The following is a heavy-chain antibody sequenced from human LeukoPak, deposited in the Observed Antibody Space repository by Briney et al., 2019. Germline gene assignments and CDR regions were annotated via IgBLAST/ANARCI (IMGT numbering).Heavy chain of an antibody. Sequence: PGRSLRLSCAASGFTFSSYGMHWVRQAPGKGLEWVAVIWYDGSNKYYADSVKGRFTISRDNSKNTLYLQMNSLRVEDTAVYYCARDPAKGGNDFWSYYYMDVWGKGTTVTVSS. J-gene: IGHJ6*03. D-gene: IGHD3-3*01. CDR2: IWYDGSNK. V-gene: IGHV3-33*01. CDR3: ARDPAKGGNDFWSYYYMDV. CDR1: GFTFSSYG.